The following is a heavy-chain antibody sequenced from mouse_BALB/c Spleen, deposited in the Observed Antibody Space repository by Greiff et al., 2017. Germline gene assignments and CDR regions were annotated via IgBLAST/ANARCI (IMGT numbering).Heavy chain of an antibody. CDR1: GDSITSCY. J-gene: IGHJ1*01. D-gene: IGHD1-1*01. CDR3: ARYDGSSYPWYFDV. V-gene: IGHV3-8*02. CDR2: ISYSGST. Sequence: EVQLQESGPSLVKPSQTLSLTCSVTGDSITSCYWNWIRKFPGNKLEYMGYISYSGSTYYNPSLKSRISIPRDTSKNQYYLQLNSVTTEDTATYYCARYDGSSYPWYFDVWGAGTTVTVSS.